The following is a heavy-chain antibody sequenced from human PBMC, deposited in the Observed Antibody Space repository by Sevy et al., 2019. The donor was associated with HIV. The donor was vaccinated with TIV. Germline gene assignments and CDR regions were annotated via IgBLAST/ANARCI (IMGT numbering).Heavy chain of an antibody. V-gene: IGHV1-3*01. CDR3: ARDKGATYYYDSSGTTGWFDP. CDR2: INAGNGNT. J-gene: IGHJ5*02. D-gene: IGHD3-22*01. CDR1: GYTFTSYA. Sequence: ASVKVSCKASGYTFTSYAMHWVRQAPGQRLEWMGWINAGNGNTKYSQKFQGRVTITRDTSASTANMELSSLRSEDTAVYYCARDKGATYYYDSSGTTGWFDPWGQGTLVTVSS.